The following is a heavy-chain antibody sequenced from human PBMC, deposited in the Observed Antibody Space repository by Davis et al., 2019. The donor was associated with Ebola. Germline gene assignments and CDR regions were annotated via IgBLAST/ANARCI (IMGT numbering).Heavy chain of an antibody. CDR3: ARVGDHIWGSYFDY. CDR2: INHSGST. J-gene: IGHJ4*02. CDR1: GESFSGYY. Sequence: PSETLSLTCAVSGESFSGYYWTWIRQPPGKGLEWIGEINHSGSTNYNPSLKSRVSMSIATSKNQFSLELRSVTAADTATYYCARVGDHIWGSYFDYWGQGTLVTVSS. D-gene: IGHD3-16*01. V-gene: IGHV4-34*01.